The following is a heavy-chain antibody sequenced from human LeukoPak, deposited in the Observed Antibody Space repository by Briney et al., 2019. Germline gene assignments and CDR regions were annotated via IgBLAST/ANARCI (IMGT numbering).Heavy chain of an antibody. V-gene: IGHV3-7*01. CDR2: IKPDGSDK. Sequence: GGSLRLSCTASGFTFSSYWMNWVRQAPGKGLEWVANIKPDGSDKYYVDSVKGRFTISRDNAKNSLYLQMNSLRAEDTAVYYCARAYNALDVWGQGTTVTVSS. CDR3: ARAYNALDV. CDR1: GFTFSSYW. J-gene: IGHJ6*02.